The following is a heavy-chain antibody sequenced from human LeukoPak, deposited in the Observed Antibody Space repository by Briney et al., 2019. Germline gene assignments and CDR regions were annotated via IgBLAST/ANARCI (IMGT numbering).Heavy chain of an antibody. CDR1: GFTFSSYE. V-gene: IGHV3-48*03. D-gene: IGHD3-10*01. CDR3: ASKTWFGELLGWYFDY. Sequence: AGGSLRLSCAASGFTFSSYEMNWVRQAPGKGLEWVSYISSSGSTIYYADSVKGRFTISRDNAKNSLYLQMNSLRAEDTAVCYCASKTWFGELLGWYFDYWGQGTLVTVSS. CDR2: ISSSGSTI. J-gene: IGHJ4*02.